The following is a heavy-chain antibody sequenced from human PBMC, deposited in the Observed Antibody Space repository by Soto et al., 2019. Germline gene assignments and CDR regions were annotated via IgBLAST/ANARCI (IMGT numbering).Heavy chain of an antibody. CDR2: ISAYNGNT. V-gene: IGHV1-18*04. D-gene: IGHD2-21*01. CDR1: GYTFTTYG. Sequence: ASVKVSCKASGYTFTTYGFSWVRQAPGQGLECVGWISAYNGNTHYSQKFQGRVTMTTDTSTSTACMELRSLTSGDTAVYYCASEPIYYFDYWGQGTLVTVSS. J-gene: IGHJ4*02. CDR3: ASEPIYYFDY.